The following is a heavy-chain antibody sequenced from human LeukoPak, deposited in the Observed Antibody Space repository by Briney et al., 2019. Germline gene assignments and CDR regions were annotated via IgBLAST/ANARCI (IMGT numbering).Heavy chain of an antibody. Sequence: PGGSLRLSCAASGFRFGSDWMIWVRQAPGKGLEWVANTNPDGSEKDYVDSVKGRFTISRDNGKNSLYLQLNSLRADDTAVYYCARYYDPPVGDAFDIWGQGTLVTVSS. V-gene: IGHV3-7*01. D-gene: IGHD3-16*01. CDR2: TNPDGSEK. J-gene: IGHJ3*02. CDR1: GFRFGSDW. CDR3: ARYYDPPVGDAFDI.